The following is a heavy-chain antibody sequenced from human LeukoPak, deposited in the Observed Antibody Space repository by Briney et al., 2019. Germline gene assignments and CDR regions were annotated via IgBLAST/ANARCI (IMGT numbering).Heavy chain of an antibody. CDR1: GGSISSGGYY. CDR3: ARSDCSSTSCWQAWFDP. CDR2: ICYNGNT. V-gene: IGHV4-31*01. Sequence: SETLSLTCTVSGGSISSGGYYWSWIRQHPGKGLEWIGSICYNGNTYYNPSLKSQVTVSVDTSRTQFSLRLGSVTAADTAVYYCARSDCSSTSCWQAWFDPWGQGTLVTVSS. J-gene: IGHJ5*02. D-gene: IGHD2-2*01.